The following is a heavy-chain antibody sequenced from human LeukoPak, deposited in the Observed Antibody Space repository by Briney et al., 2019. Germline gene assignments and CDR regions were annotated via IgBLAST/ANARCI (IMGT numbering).Heavy chain of an antibody. J-gene: IGHJ5*02. D-gene: IGHD3-10*01. CDR3: ARDFTMVRGVILNWFDP. Sequence: PGGSLRLSCSASGFTFSSYSMNWVRQAPGKGLEWVSSISISSSYIYYADSVKGRFTISRDNAKNSLYLQMNSLRAEETAVYYCARDFTMVRGVILNWFDPWGQGTLVTVSS. CDR2: ISISSSYI. CDR1: GFTFSSYS. V-gene: IGHV3-21*01.